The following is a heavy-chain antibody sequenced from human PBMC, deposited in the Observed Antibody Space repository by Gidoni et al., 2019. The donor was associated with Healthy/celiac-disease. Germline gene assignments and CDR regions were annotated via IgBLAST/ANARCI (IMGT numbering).Heavy chain of an antibody. D-gene: IGHD3-22*01. CDR1: GYTFTSYG. J-gene: IGHJ3*02. V-gene: IGHV1-18*01. Sequence: QVQLVQSGAEVKKPGASVKVSCKASGYTFTSYGISWARPPPGQGLAWMGWISAYNGNTNYAQKLQGRVTMTTDTSTSKAYMELRSLRSDDTAVYYCARDRPLDYYDSSGYYKRRGNAFDIWGQGTMVTVSS. CDR3: ARDRPLDYYDSSGYYKRRGNAFDI. CDR2: ISAYNGNT.